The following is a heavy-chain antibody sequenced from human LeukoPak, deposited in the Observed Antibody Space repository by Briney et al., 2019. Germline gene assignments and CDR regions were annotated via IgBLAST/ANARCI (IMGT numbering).Heavy chain of an antibody. CDR1: GFTFSSYW. CDR3: ARGDLGATGAFDI. CDR2: ISSSSSYI. D-gene: IGHD1-26*01. J-gene: IGHJ3*02. V-gene: IGHV3-21*01. Sequence: GGSLRLSCAASGFTFSSYWMSWVRQAPGKGLEWVSSISSSSSYIYYADSVKGRFTISRDNAKNSLYLQMNSLRAEDTAVYYCARGDLGATGAFDIWGQGTMVTVSS.